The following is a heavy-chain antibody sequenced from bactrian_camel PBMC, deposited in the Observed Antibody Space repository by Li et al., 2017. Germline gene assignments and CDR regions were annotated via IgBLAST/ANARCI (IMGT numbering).Heavy chain of an antibody. D-gene: IGHD3*01. CDR2: IDRSEK. Sequence: HVQLVESGGGSVQAGQSLKLSCTTSEFTFKNSDMGWYRQAPGKEREGVAKIDRSEKAYADSVKGRFTISRDNAKNTVDLQMNSLKPEDTAMYYCAANSRSFGCPARALTVDAFTDWGQGTQVTVS. CDR3: AANSRSFGCPARALTVDAFTD. CDR1: EFTFKNSD. V-gene: IGHV3S63*01. J-gene: IGHJ4*01.